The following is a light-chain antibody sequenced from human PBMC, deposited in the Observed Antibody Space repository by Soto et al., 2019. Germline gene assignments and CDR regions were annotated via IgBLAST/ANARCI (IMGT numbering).Light chain of an antibody. CDR3: QQYNNWPKT. V-gene: IGKV3-15*01. CDR2: GAS. CDR1: QSVSSSY. J-gene: IGKJ1*01. Sequence: EIVLTQSPGTLSLSLGERATLSCMASQSVSSSYLAWYQQKPGQAPRLLIYGASTRATGIPARFSGSGSGTEFTLTISSLQSEDFAVYYCQQYNNWPKTFGQGTKVDI.